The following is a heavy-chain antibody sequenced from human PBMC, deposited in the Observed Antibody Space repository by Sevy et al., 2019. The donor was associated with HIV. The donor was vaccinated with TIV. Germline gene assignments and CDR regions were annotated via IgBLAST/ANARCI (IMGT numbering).Heavy chain of an antibody. J-gene: IGHJ4*02. CDR1: GYTFTSYS. D-gene: IGHD3-3*01. Sequence: ASVKVSCKASGYTFTSYSIIWVRQATGQGLEWMGWMSPNSGSTGSAQNFKGRITMTGNTSISTAYMELSSLTSEDTGVYYCTRYLAYDSSSSPGYWGQGTLVTVSS. CDR2: MSPNSGST. CDR3: TRYLAYDSSSSPGY. V-gene: IGHV1-8*01.